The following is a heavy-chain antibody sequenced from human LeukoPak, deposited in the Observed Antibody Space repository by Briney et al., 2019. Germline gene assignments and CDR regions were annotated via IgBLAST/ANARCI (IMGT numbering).Heavy chain of an antibody. CDR1: GFAFSNYE. D-gene: IGHD3-22*01. V-gene: IGHV3-48*03. Sequence: PGGSLRLSCAASGFAFSNYEMNWVRQAPGKGLEWISHISNFGDIIHYADSVEGRFTISRDNAKNTLNLQMNSLRAEDTAVYYCARDLGQYYDTSDNWFDPWGQGTLVTVSS. CDR2: ISNFGDII. J-gene: IGHJ5*02. CDR3: ARDLGQYYDTSDNWFDP.